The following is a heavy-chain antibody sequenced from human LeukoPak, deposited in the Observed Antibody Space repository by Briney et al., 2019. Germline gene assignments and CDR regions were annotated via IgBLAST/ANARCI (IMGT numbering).Heavy chain of an antibody. Sequence: PSQTLSLTCTVSGGSISSGSYSWSWIRQPPGKGLEWIGYIYYSGSTYYNPSLKSRVTISVDTSKNQFSLKLSSVTAADTAVYYCAKASLGVVGATTMGLRVPIYYWGQGTLVTVSS. V-gene: IGHV4-30-4*07. J-gene: IGHJ4*02. D-gene: IGHD1-26*01. CDR2: IYYSGST. CDR3: AKASLGVVGATTMGLRVPIYY. CDR1: GGSISSGSYS.